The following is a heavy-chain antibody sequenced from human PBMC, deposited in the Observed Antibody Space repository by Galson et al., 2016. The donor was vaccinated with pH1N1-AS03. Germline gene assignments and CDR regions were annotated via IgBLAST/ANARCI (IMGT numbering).Heavy chain of an antibody. CDR3: ARDASHSGSAWYYFDD. D-gene: IGHD6-19*01. J-gene: IGHJ4*02. V-gene: IGHV3-7*03. CDR2: INQDGSVK. CDR1: GFTSNTYW. Sequence: SLRLSCAASGFTSNTYWMGWVRQAPGKGLEWVAYINQDGSVKYYVESVTGRFTISRDNAKNSLFPQMNSLRAEDTAVYYCARDASHSGSAWYYFDDWGQGILVTVSS.